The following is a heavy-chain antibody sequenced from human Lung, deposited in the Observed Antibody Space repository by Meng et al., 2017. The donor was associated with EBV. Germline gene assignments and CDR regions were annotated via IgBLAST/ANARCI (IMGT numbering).Heavy chain of an antibody. V-gene: IGHV4-31*04. Sequence: QVRLQESGPGLVKPSQTLSLTCTVSGGSISSGGYYWSWIRQHPGKCLEWIGYIYYSGSTYYNPSLKSRVTISVDTSKNQFSLKLSSVTAADTAVYYCAATVNDGYFDYWGQGTLVTVSS. J-gene: IGHJ4*02. D-gene: IGHD4-11*01. CDR1: GGSISSGGYY. CDR3: AATVNDGYFDY. CDR2: IYYSGST.